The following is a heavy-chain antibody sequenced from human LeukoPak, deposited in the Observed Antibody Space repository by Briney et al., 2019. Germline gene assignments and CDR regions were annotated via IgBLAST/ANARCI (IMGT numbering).Heavy chain of an antibody. Sequence: ASVKVSCKASGYSFSDYYIDWVRQAPGQGLEWMGWINTNTGNPTYAQGFTGRFVFSLDTSVSTAYLQISSLKAEDTAVYYCARDWGSSWYAGWFDPWGQGTMVTVSS. J-gene: IGHJ5*02. D-gene: IGHD6-13*01. CDR3: ARDWGSSWYAGWFDP. CDR1: GYSFSDYY. V-gene: IGHV7-4-1*02. CDR2: INTNTGNP.